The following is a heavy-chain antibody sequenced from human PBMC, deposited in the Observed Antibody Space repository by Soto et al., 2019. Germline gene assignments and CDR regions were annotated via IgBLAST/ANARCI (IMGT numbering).Heavy chain of an antibody. CDR1: GGSISITGYY. Sequence: SETLSLTCTVSGGSISITGYYWGWIRQPPGKGLEWIASVYYSGSTYYSPSLKSRVTISESTSKNQFSLKLRSVTAADTAVYYCARLGPSRKIDYWGQGTLVTVSS. CDR2: VYYSGST. V-gene: IGHV4-39*01. J-gene: IGHJ4*02. CDR3: ARLGPSRKIDY.